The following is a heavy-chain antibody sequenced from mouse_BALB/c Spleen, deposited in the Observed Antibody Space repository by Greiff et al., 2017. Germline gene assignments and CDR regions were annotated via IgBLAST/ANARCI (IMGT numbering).Heavy chain of an antibody. D-gene: IGHD2-1*01. J-gene: IGHJ4*01. V-gene: IGHV2-9*02. Sequence: VQGVESGPGLVAPSQSLSITCTVSGFSLTSYGVHWVRQPPGKGLEWLGVIWAGGSTNYNSALMSRLSISKDNSKSQVFLKMNSLQTDDTAMYYCARDLYGNYYAMDYWGQGTSVTVSS. CDR2: IWAGGST. CDR3: ARDLYGNYYAMDY. CDR1: GFSLTSYG.